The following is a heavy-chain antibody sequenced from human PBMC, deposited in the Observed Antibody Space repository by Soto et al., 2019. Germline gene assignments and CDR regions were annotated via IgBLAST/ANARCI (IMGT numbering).Heavy chain of an antibody. CDR2: IIPIFGTA. D-gene: IGHD5-18*01. V-gene: IGHV1-69*13. CDR1: GGTFSSYA. CDR3: ASTIDTAYGMDV. J-gene: IGHJ6*02. Sequence: SVKVSCKASGGTFSSYAISWVRQAPGQGLEWMGGIIPIFGTANYAQKFQGRVTITADESTSTAYMELSSLRSEDTAVYYCASTIDTAYGMDVWGQGTTVTVSS.